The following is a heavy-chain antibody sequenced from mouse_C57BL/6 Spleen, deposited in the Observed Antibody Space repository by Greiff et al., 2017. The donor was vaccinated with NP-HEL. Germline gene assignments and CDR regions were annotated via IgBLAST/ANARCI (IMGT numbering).Heavy chain of an antibody. CDR2: INPNNGGT. D-gene: IGHD1-2*01. J-gene: IGHJ2*01. V-gene: IGHV1-26*01. Sequence: VQLQQSGPELVKPGASVKISCKASGYTFTDYYMNWVKQSHGKSLEWIGDINPNNGGTSYNQKFKGKATLTVDKSSSTAYMELRSLTSEDSAVYYCARSRYYGHFDYWGQGTTLTVSS. CDR1: GYTFTDYY. CDR3: ARSRYYGHFDY.